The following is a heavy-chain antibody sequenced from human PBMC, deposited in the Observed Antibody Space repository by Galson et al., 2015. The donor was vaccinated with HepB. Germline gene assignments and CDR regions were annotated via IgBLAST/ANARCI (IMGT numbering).Heavy chain of an antibody. J-gene: IGHJ4*02. CDR3: AKDLGGIVGATGGYYFDY. D-gene: IGHD1-26*01. CDR1: GFTFSSYA. V-gene: IGHV3-23*01. Sequence: SLRLSCAASGFTFSSYAMSWVRQAPGKGLEWVSAISGSGGSTYYADSVKGRFTISRDNSKNTLYLQMNSLRAEDTAVYYCAKDLGGIVGATGGYYFDYWGQGTLVTVSS. CDR2: ISGSGGST.